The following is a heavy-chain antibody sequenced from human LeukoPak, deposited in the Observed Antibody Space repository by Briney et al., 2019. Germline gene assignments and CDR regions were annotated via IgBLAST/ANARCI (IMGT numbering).Heavy chain of an antibody. D-gene: IGHD3-10*01. J-gene: IGHJ4*02. CDR2: INHSGST. Sequence: SETLSLTCAVYGGSFSGYYWSWIRQPPGKGLEWIGEINHSGSTNYNPSLKSRVTISLDTSRNQFSLKLNSVTAADTAVYYCAKSNGYGLVDIWGQGTLVTVSS. CDR3: AKSNGYGLVDI. V-gene: IGHV4-34*01. CDR1: GGSFSGYY.